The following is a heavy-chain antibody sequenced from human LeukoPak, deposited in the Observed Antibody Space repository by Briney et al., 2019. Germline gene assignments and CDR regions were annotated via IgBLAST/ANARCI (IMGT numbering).Heavy chain of an antibody. D-gene: IGHD5-12*01. CDR2: ISSSGSTI. Sequence: PGGSLRLSCAASGFTFSSCEMNWVRQAPGKGLEWVSYISSSGSTIYYADSVKGRFTISRDNAKNSLYLQMNSLRAEDTAVYYCAREVSSRATFDYWGQGTLVTVSS. V-gene: IGHV3-48*03. J-gene: IGHJ4*02. CDR1: GFTFSSCE. CDR3: AREVSSRATFDY.